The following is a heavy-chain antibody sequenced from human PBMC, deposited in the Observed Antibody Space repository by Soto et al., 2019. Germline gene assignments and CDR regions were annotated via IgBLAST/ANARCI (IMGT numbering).Heavy chain of an antibody. CDR1: GGSISSPTYY. V-gene: IGHV4-39*02. CDR2: IFYNGRT. Sequence: QVPLQEPGPGLVKPSETLSLTCSVSGGSISSPTYYWGWVRRAPGGGPEWIGNIFYNGRTDYNPSLQSRVTISVDTSKNQFSLRLASVTAADTAVYYCARAGFSADDESDWFDHWGHGTLVTVS. J-gene: IGHJ5*02. D-gene: IGHD5-12*01. CDR3: ARAGFSADDESDWFDH.